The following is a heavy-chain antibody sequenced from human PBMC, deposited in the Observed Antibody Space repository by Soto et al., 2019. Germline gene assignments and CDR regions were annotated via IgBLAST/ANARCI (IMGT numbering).Heavy chain of an antibody. D-gene: IGHD6-19*01. CDR1: GFTFNNYG. V-gene: IGHV3-30*18. Sequence: QVQLVESGGGMVQPGGSLRLSCAASGFTFNNYGMHWVRQAPGEGLEWVAVVSYDGRVQYYADSAKGRFTISRDNSKNTLYLQMNSLRDDDTAVYYCAKEISPKAGKWYFDLWGRGTLVTVSS. CDR2: VSYDGRVQ. J-gene: IGHJ2*01. CDR3: AKEISPKAGKWYFDL.